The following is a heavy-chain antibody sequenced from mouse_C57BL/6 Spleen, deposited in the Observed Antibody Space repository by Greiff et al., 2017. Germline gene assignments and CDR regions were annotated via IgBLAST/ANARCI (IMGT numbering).Heavy chain of an antibody. V-gene: IGHV6-6*01. CDR2: IRNKANNHAT. CDR3: TRPHYGSTQFAY. J-gene: IGHJ3*01. CDR1: GFTFSDAW. D-gene: IGHD1-1*01. Sequence: EVQGVESGGGLVQPGGSMKLSCAASGFTFSDAWMDWVRQSPEKGLEWVAEIRNKANNHATYYAESVKGRFTISRDDSKSSVYLQMNSLRAEDTGIYYCTRPHYGSTQFAYWGQGTLVTVSA.